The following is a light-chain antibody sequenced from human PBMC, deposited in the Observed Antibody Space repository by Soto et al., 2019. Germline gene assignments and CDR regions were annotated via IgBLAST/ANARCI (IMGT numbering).Light chain of an antibody. V-gene: IGKV1-13*02. Sequence: AIQLTQSPSSLSASVGDRVTITCRASQGISSALAWYQQKPGKAPKLLIYDASSLESGVPSRFSGSGSGTYFTLTISSLQPEDFATYYCQQFNSYPLTFGPGTKVDIK. CDR3: QQFNSYPLT. J-gene: IGKJ3*01. CDR1: QGISSA. CDR2: DAS.